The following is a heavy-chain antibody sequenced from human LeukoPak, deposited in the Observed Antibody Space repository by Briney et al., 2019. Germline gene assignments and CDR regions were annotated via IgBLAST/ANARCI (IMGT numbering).Heavy chain of an antibody. J-gene: IGHJ4*02. CDR1: GFIFDGYA. D-gene: IGHD3-10*01. CDR3: ATGRVQLDY. CDR2: VSKDGGAT. Sequence: PGGSLRLSCAASGFIFDGYAMNWVRQAPGKGLEWVAQVSKDGGATFYADSVRGRFTISRDNSKNTLSLQMDNLRVDDTAVYFCATGRVQLDYWGQGALVSVSS. V-gene: IGHV3-30*03.